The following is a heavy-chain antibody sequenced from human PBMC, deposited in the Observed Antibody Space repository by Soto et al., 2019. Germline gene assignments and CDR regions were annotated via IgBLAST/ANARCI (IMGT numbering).Heavy chain of an antibody. D-gene: IGHD3-22*01. CDR2: ILDNGSAE. J-gene: IGHJ4*02. CDR1: GFTFSSYG. Sequence: QVQLVESGGGVVQPGGSLRLSCAASGFTFSSYGMHWVRQAPGKGLQWVALILDNGSAEGYADSVKGRFTISRDNFKNTLYLQMNSLTAEDTAIYYCAPGIYESRACPGWGQGTLVTVSS. CDR3: APGIYESRACPG. V-gene: IGHV3-30*02.